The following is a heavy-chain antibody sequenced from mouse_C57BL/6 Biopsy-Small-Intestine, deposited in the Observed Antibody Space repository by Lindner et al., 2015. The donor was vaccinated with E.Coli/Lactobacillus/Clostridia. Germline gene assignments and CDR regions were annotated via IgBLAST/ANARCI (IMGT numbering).Heavy chain of an antibody. CDR2: IYPGDGDI. V-gene: IGHV1-80*01. CDR3: VRGERGDFDY. J-gene: IGHJ2*01. CDR1: GYAFSNYW. Sequence: VQLQESGAELVKPGASVKISCKGSGYAFSNYWMNWVKQRPGKGLEWIGQIYPGDGDINYNGKFKGKATLTADKSSSTAYMQLSSLTSEDSAVYFCVRGERGDFDYWGQGTTLTVSS.